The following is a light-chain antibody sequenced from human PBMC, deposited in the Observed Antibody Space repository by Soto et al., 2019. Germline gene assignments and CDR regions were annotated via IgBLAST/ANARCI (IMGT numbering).Light chain of an antibody. CDR2: AAS. CDR1: QNISRY. V-gene: IGKV1-39*01. CDR3: QQSLHTLPIP. Sequence: DSQMTQPPSSLSSSVVNRVTITCRASQNISRYLNWYQQRPGTAPKLLIYAASSLQSGVPSRFSGSGSGTDVTLTITSLQPEDFASYCCQQSLHTLPIPFGPGT. J-gene: IGKJ5*01.